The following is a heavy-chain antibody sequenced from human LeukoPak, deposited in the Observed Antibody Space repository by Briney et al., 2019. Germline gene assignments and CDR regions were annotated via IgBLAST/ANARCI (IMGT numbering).Heavy chain of an antibody. V-gene: IGHV3-53*01. Sequence: GGSLRLSCAASGFTVSSNYMTWVRQAPGKGLEWVSVIYKSAITYYADTVRGRFTISRDNSKNTLYLQMNSLRAEDTAVYYCAKVRRDGYINDAFDIWGQGTMVTVSS. CDR1: GFTVSSNY. CDR3: AKVRRDGYINDAFDI. J-gene: IGHJ3*02. CDR2: IYKSAIT. D-gene: IGHD5-24*01.